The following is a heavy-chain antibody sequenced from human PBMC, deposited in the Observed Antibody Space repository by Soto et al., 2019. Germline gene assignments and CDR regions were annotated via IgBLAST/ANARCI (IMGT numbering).Heavy chain of an antibody. CDR1: GYTFTSYY. D-gene: IGHD2-15*01. Sequence: ASVKVSCKASGYTFTSYYVHWVRQAPGQGLEWMGIINPSGGSTSYAQKFQGRVTMTRDTSTSTVYMELSSLRSEDTAVYYCARGPIYCSGGSCYQDIDAFDIWGQGTMVTVSS. J-gene: IGHJ3*02. CDR3: ARGPIYCSGGSCYQDIDAFDI. CDR2: INPSGGST. V-gene: IGHV1-46*03.